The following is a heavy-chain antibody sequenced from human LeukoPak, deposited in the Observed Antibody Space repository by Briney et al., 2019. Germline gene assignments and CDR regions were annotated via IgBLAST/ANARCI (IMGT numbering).Heavy chain of an antibody. V-gene: IGHV1-69*04. D-gene: IGHD2-2*01. CDR1: GGTFSSYA. CDR3: ARGRIVVVPDVTSPGWFDP. J-gene: IGHJ5*02. CDR2: IIPILGIA. Sequence: GASVKVSCKASGGTFSSYAISWVRQAPGQGLEWMGRIIPILGIANYAQKFQGRVTITADKSTGTAYMELSSLRSEDTAVYYCARGRIVVVPDVTSPGWFDPWGQGTLVTVSS.